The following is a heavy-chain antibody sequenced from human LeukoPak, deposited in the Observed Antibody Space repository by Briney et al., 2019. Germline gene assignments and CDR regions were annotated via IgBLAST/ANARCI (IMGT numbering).Heavy chain of an antibody. J-gene: IGHJ4*02. CDR2: ISGSGGNT. V-gene: IGHV3-23*01. CDR1: GFTFSNYW. D-gene: IGHD6-13*01. Sequence: PGGSLRLSCAASGFTFSNYWMTWVRQAPGEGLEWVSAISGSGGNTYYTNSVKGRFTISRDTSKNTLFLQMNSLRAEGTAVYYCAKQELGIFQGSYYWGQGTLVTVSS. CDR3: AKQELGIFQGSYY.